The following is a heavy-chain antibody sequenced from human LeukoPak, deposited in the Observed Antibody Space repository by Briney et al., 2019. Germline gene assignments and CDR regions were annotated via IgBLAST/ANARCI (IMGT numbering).Heavy chain of an antibody. Sequence: GGSLRLSCAASGFIFSDHYMDWVRQAPGKGLECVGRTRNKAKSFTTEYAASVKGRFTVSRDDSKNSLYLQMNSLKSEDTAVYYCARAVSSQYNYHYGMDVWGQGTTVIVSS. V-gene: IGHV3-72*01. J-gene: IGHJ6*02. CDR3: ARAVSSQYNYHYGMDV. CDR2: TRNKAKSFTT. D-gene: IGHD6-13*01. CDR1: GFIFSDHY.